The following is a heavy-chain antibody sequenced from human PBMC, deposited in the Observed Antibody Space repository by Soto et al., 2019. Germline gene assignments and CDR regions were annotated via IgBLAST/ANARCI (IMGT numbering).Heavy chain of an antibody. V-gene: IGHV1-69*08. CDR3: ARDRGCSGGSCYGMESDY. D-gene: IGHD2-15*01. CDR2: IIPILGIA. J-gene: IGHJ4*02. CDR1: GGTFSSYT. Sequence: QVQLVQSGAEVKKPGSSVKVSCKASGGTFSSYTISWVRQAPGQGREWMGRIIPILGIANYAQKFQGRVTITADKSTSTAYMELGSLRSEDTAVYYCARDRGCSGGSCYGMESDYWGQGTLVTVSS.